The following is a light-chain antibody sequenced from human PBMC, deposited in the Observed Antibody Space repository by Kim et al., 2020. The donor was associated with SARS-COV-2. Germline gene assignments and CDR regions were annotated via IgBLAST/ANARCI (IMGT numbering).Light chain of an antibody. V-gene: IGLV3-1*01. CDR3: QAWDNTTSYV. CDR2: QDT. J-gene: IGLJ1*01. CDR1: KLGDKY. Sequence: SYELTQPPSVSVSPGQTATITCSGDKLGDKYACWYQQKPGQSPVLVIYQDTQRPSGIPERFSGSNSGNTATLTISGTQAMDEADYYCQAWDNTTSYVFGTGTKVTVL.